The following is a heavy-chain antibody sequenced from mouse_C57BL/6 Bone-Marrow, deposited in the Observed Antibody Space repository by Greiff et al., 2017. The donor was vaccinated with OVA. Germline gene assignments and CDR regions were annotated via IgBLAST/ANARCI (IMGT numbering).Heavy chain of an antibody. CDR1: GFNIKDDY. V-gene: IGHV14-4*01. D-gene: IGHD1-1*01. Sequence: EVKLQESGAELVRPGASVKLSCTASGFNIKDDYMHWVKQRPEQGLEWIGWIDPENGDTEYASKFQGKATITADTSSNTAYLQLSSLTSEDTAVYYCTTGYYGSSAWFADWGQGTLVTVSA. CDR2: IDPENGDT. CDR3: TTGYYGSSAWFAD. J-gene: IGHJ3*01.